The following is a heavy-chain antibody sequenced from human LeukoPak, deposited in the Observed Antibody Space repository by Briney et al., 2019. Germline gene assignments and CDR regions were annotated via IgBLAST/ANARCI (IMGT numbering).Heavy chain of an antibody. CDR1: SGSISSSSYD. J-gene: IGHJ4*02. V-gene: IGHV4-39*01. CDR3: ARRYSGSYFFDY. D-gene: IGHD1-26*01. Sequence: SETLSLTCTVSSGSISSSSYDWGWIRQPPGKGLEWIGSIYYSGSTYYNPSLKSRVTISVDTSKNQFSLKLSSVTAADTAVYYCARRYSGSYFFDYWGQVPLVTVSS. CDR2: IYYSGST.